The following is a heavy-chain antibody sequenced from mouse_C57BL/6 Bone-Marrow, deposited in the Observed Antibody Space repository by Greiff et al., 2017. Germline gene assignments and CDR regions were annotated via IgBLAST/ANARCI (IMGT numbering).Heavy chain of an antibody. J-gene: IGHJ4*01. V-gene: IGHV1-80*01. CDR3: ARSSNYCYYYAMDY. D-gene: IGHD2-5*01. CDR1: GYAFSTYW. Sequence: QVQLQQSGAELVKPGASVKISCKVSGYAFSTYWMNWVKQRPGKGLEWIGQIYPGDGDTNYNGKFKGKATLTVDKSSSTAYMQLSSLTSEDSAVYYCARSSNYCYYYAMDYWGQGTSVTVSS. CDR2: IYPGDGDT.